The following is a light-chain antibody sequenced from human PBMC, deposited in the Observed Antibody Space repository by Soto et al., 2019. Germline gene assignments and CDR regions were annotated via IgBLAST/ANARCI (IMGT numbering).Light chain of an antibody. CDR2: AAS. CDR1: QSISSY. V-gene: IGKV1-39*01. CDR3: QQSYSTPKWT. J-gene: IGKJ1*01. Sequence: DIQMTQSPSSLSASVGDRVTITCRASQSISSYLNWYQQKPGKAPKLLIYAASSLQSGVPSRFSGSGSGTDFTLTISSLLPEDFATYYCQQSYSTPKWTLGQGTKVEIK.